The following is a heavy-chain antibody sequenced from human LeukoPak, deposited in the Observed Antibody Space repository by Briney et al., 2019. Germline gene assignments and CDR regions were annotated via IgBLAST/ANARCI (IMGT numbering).Heavy chain of an antibody. CDR1: GGTFSSYA. CDR2: IIPILGIA. Sequence: SVKVSCKASGGTFSSYAISWVRQAPGQGLERMGRIIPILGIANYAQKFQGRVTITADKSTSTAYMELSSLRSEDTAVYYCARGYSSSWYGVDYWGQGTLVTVSS. CDR3: ARGYSSSWYGVDY. J-gene: IGHJ4*02. D-gene: IGHD6-13*01. V-gene: IGHV1-69*04.